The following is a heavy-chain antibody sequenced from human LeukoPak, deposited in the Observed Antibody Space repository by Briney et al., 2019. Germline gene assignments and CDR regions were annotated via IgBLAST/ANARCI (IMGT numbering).Heavy chain of an antibody. V-gene: IGHV4-59*02. CDR2: ISDSGTT. D-gene: IGHD1-7*01. CDR3: ARSRELFYFDY. J-gene: IGHJ4*02. CDR1: VGSVRTYK. Sequence: LGAPCLSCMQPVGSVRTYKGGYTPQAPGNGPEWIGYISDSGTTSYNPSLKSRVTISMDRSKNQFSLALGSVTAADAAVYYCARSRELFYFDYWGQGTLVTVSS.